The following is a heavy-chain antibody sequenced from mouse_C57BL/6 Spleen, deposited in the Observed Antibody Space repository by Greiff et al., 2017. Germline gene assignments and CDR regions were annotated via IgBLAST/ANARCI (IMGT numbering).Heavy chain of an antibody. J-gene: IGHJ2*01. CDR1: GYTFTDYN. CDR2: INPNNGGT. CDR3: ARRDGYDKRAFDY. D-gene: IGHD2-2*01. Sequence: EVQLQESGPELVKPGASVTIPCKASGYTFTDYNMDWVKQSHGKSLEWIGDINPNNGGTIYNQKFKGKATLTVDKSSSTAYMELRSLTSEDTAVYYCARRDGYDKRAFDYWGQGTTLTVSS. V-gene: IGHV1-18*01.